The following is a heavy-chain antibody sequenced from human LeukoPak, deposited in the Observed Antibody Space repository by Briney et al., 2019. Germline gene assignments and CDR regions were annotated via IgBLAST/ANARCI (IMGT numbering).Heavy chain of an antibody. V-gene: IGHV3-30*02. CDR3: AKDPSATVTPNYFDY. CDR1: GFTFSSYG. Sequence: AGGSLGLSCAASGFTFSSYGMHWVRQAPGKGLEWVAFIRHDGNNKFYADSVRGRLTISRDNSKNTLFLQMDGLRTEDTAVYYCAKDPSATVTPNYFDYWGQGTLVTVSS. D-gene: IGHD4-11*01. CDR2: IRHDGNNK. J-gene: IGHJ4*02.